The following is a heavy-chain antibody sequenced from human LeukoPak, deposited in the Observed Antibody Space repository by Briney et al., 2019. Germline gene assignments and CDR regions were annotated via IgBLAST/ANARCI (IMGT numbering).Heavy chain of an antibody. CDR2: ISWDSLSI. J-gene: IGHJ4*02. Sequence: PGGSLRLSCAASGFTFDDYSIHWVRQVPGKGLEWVPSISWDSLSIVYSDSVKDRFTISRDNAKNLVFLHMNSLRPEDAAFYYCAKDLGASNPPLDHWGPGTLVTVSS. D-gene: IGHD3-16*01. CDR1: GFTFDDYS. CDR3: AKDLGASNPPLDH. V-gene: IGHV3-9*01.